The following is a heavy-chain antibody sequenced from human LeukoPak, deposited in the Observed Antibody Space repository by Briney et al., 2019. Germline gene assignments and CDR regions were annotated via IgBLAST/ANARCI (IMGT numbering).Heavy chain of an antibody. V-gene: IGHV6-1*01. J-gene: IGHJ6*02. CDR3: ARDSARIAVAGTNYYYGMDV. Sequence: SQTLSLTCAISGDSVSSNSAAWNWIRQSPSRGLEWLGRTYYRSKWYNDYAVSVKSRITINPDTSKNQFSLQLNSVTPEDTAVYYCARDSARIAVAGTNYYYGMDVWGQGTTVTVSS. D-gene: IGHD6-19*01. CDR1: GDSVSSNSAA. CDR2: TYYRSKWYN.